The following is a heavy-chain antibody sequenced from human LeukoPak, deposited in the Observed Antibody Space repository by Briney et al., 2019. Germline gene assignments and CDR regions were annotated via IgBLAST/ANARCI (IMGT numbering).Heavy chain of an antibody. V-gene: IGHV1-69*01. CDR2: IIPIFGTA. J-gene: IGHJ6*02. CDR3: ARGLIVVVPAAPYYYYGMDV. CDR1: GGTFISYA. Sequence: SVKVSCKASGGTFISYAISWVRQAPGQGLEWMGGIIPIFGTANYAQKFQGRVTITADESTSTAYMELSSLRSEDTAVYYCARGLIVVVPAAPYYYYGMDVWGQGTTVTVSS. D-gene: IGHD2-2*01.